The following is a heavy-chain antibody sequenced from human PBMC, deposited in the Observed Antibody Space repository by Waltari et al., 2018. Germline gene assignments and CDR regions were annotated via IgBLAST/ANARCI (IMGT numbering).Heavy chain of an antibody. D-gene: IGHD4-17*01. CDR1: GFTVSSNY. CDR3: ARLKTTVTAAGNDY. V-gene: IGHV3-53*01. Sequence: EVQLVESGGGLIQPGGSLRLSCAASGFTVSSNYMSWFRQAPGKGLEWVSVIYSGGSTYYADSVKGRFTISRDNSKNTLYLQMNSLRAEDTAVYYCARLKTTVTAAGNDYWGQGTLVTVSS. CDR2: IYSGGST. J-gene: IGHJ4*02.